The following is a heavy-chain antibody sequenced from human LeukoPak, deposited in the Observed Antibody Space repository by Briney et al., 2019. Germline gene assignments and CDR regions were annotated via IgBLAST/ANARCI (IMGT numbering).Heavy chain of an antibody. CDR1: GFTFDDYA. Sequence: GGSLRLSCAASGFTFDDYAMHWVRQAPGKGLEWVSGISWNSGSIGYADSVKGRFTISRDSAKNSLYLQMNSLRAEDTALYYCAKDRDYYYYYGMDVWGQGTTVTVSS. CDR3: AKDRDYYYYYGMDV. CDR2: ISWNSGSI. V-gene: IGHV3-9*01. J-gene: IGHJ6*02.